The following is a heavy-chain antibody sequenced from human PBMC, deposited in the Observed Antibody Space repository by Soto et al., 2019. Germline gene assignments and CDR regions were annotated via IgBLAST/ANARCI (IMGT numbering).Heavy chain of an antibody. CDR1: GYTFTGYY. V-gene: IGHV1-2*02. CDR2: INPNSGGT. J-gene: IGHJ5*02. Sequence: ASVKVSCKASGYTFTGYYMHWVRQAPGQGLEWMGWINPNSGGTNYAQKFQGRVTMTRDTSISTAYMELSRLRSDDTAVYYCARVMFLEWFSPLDPWGQGTLVTVSS. D-gene: IGHD3-3*01. CDR3: ARVMFLEWFSPLDP.